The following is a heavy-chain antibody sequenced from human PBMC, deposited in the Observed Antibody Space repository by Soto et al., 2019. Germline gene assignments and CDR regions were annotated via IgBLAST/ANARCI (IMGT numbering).Heavy chain of an antibody. V-gene: IGHV3-49*04. J-gene: IGHJ4*02. Sequence: GGSLRLSCTASGFTFGDYAMSWVRQAQGKGLEWVGFIRSKAYGGTKEYAESVKGRFTISRDDSKSIAYLQMNSLTTEDTAVYYCTRCSPIIVVTAISFDYWGQGTLVTVSS. D-gene: IGHD2-21*02. CDR3: TRCSPIIVVTAISFDY. CDR2: IRSKAYGGTK. CDR1: GFTFGDYA.